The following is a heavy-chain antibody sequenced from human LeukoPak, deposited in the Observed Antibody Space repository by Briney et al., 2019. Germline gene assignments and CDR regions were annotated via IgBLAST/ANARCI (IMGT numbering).Heavy chain of an antibody. J-gene: IGHJ6*02. CDR1: GYTFTGYY. CDR2: INPNSGGT. V-gene: IGHV1-2*06. Sequence: GESLKISCKGSGYTFTGYYMHWVRQAPGQGLEWMGRINPNSGGTNYAQKFQGRVTMTRDTSISTAYMELSRLRSDDTAVYYCARARTPYGMDVWGQGTTVTVSS. CDR3: ARARTPYGMDV.